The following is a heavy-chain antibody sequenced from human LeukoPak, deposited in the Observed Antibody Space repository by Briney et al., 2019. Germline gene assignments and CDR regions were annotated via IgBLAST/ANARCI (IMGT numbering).Heavy chain of an antibody. CDR1: GYTFSNYG. CDR2: ISAYNGYT. Sequence: ASVKVSCKTSGYTFSNYGISWVRQAPGQGLEWMGWISAYNGYTHYAQKLQGRVTMTTDTSTSTAYMELRSLRSDDTAVYYCARDGGEIGRSTYFDYWSQGTLVTVSS. V-gene: IGHV1-18*01. J-gene: IGHJ4*02. CDR3: ARDGGEIGRSTYFDY. D-gene: IGHD5/OR15-5a*01.